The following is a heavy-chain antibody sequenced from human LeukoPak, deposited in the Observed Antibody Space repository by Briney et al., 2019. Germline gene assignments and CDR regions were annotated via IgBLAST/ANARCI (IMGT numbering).Heavy chain of an antibody. CDR3: ASHYYDSSGYHY. V-gene: IGHV1-18*01. J-gene: IGHJ4*02. CDR2: TSAYNGNT. Sequence: ASVRVSCKASGYTFTSYGISWVRQAPGQGLEWMGWTSAYNGNTNYAQKLQGRVTMTTDTSTSTAYMEMRSLRSDDTAVYYCASHYYDSSGYHYWGQGTLVTVSS. D-gene: IGHD3-22*01. CDR1: GYTFTSYG.